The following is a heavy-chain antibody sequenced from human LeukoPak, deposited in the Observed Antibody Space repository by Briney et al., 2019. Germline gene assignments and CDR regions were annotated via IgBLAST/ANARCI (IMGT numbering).Heavy chain of an antibody. V-gene: IGHV3-30*18. CDR1: GFTFSSYA. CDR3: AKGPIFGVVEAFDI. J-gene: IGHJ3*02. Sequence: GGSLRLSCAASGFTFSSYAMHWVRQAPGKGLEWVAFISYDGSNKYYADSVKGRFSISRDNSKNTLYLQMNSLRAEDTAVYYCAKGPIFGVVEAFDIWGQGTMVTVSS. D-gene: IGHD3-3*01. CDR2: ISYDGSNK.